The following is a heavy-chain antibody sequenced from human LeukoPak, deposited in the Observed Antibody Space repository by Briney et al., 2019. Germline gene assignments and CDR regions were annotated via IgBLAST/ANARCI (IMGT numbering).Heavy chain of an antibody. V-gene: IGHV3-30-3*01. Sequence: PGRSLRLSCAASGFSFSRYAMHWVRQAPGKGLEWVAVISYDGSNKYYADSVKGRFTISRDNSKNTLYLQMNNLRAEDTAVSYCTRGCSNNWNRFEYWGQGTLVTVSS. CDR1: GFSFSRYA. D-gene: IGHD1-1*01. J-gene: IGHJ4*02. CDR2: ISYDGSNK. CDR3: TRGCSNNWNRFEY.